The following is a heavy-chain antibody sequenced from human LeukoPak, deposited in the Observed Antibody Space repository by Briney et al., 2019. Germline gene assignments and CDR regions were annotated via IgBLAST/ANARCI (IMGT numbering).Heavy chain of an antibody. CDR3: ASVRPTYYYDSSGLDYYYYYMDV. V-gene: IGHV1-69*05. J-gene: IGHJ6*03. Sequence: ASVKVSCKASGGTFSSYAISWVRRAPGQGLEWMGGIITIFGTANYAQKFQGRVTIATDESTSTAYMELSSLRSEDTAVYYCASVRPTYYYDSSGLDYYYYYMDVWGKGTTVTVSS. D-gene: IGHD3-22*01. CDR1: GGTFSSYA. CDR2: IITIFGTA.